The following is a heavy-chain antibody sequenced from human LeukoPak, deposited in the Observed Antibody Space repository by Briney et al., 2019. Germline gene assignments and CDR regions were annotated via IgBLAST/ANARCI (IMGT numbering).Heavy chain of an antibody. V-gene: IGHV1-2*02. J-gene: IGHJ5*02. CDR2: INPNSGGT. D-gene: IGHD2-15*01. CDR1: GYTFTGYY. CDR3: ARDSRYCSGGSRFFWFDP. Sequence: GASVKVSCKASGYTFTGYYMHWVRQAPGQGLEWMGWINPNSGGTNYAQKFQGRVTMTRDTSISTAYMELSRLRSDDTAVYYCARDSRYCSGGSRFFWFDPWGQGTLVTVSS.